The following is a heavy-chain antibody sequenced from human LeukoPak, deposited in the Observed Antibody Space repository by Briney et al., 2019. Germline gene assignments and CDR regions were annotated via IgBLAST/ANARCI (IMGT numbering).Heavy chain of an antibody. D-gene: IGHD4-17*01. J-gene: IGHJ3*02. CDR2: ISSSGSTI. CDR3: ARGRVGDRATFDI. V-gene: IGHV3-48*03. Sequence: GGSLRLSCAASGFTFSSYEMNWVRQTPGKGLEWVSYISSSGSTIYYADSVKGRFTISRDNAKNSLYLQMNSLRAEDTAVYYCARGRVGDRATFDIWGQGTMVTVSS. CDR1: GFTFSSYE.